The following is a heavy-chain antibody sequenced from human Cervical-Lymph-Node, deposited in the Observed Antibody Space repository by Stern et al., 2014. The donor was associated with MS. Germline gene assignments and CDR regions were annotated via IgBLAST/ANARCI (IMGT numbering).Heavy chain of an antibody. CDR3: ARDQGDYGSGSEDSWFDP. Sequence: QVQLVQSGPEVKKPGSSVKVSCKASRDTFSYSALSWVRQAPGPGLEWMGGILPMLGTTSYAQKFQDRLTITADTSTYIAYMELRSLKFDDTAVYFCARDQGDYGSGSEDSWFDPWGQGTLVTVSS. J-gene: IGHJ5*02. V-gene: IGHV1-69*06. CDR2: ILPMLGTT. CDR1: RDTFSYSA. D-gene: IGHD3-10*01.